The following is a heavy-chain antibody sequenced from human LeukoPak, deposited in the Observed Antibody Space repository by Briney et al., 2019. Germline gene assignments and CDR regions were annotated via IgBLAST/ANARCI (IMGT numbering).Heavy chain of an antibody. CDR2: IYYSGST. J-gene: IGHJ4*02. Sequence: SETLSLTCTVSGGSISSGGYYWSWIRQHPGKGLEWIGYIYYSGSTYYNPSLKSRVTISVDTSKNQFSLKLSSVTAADTAVYYCARGPLRYSSGWFPDYWGQGTLVTVSS. V-gene: IGHV4-31*03. CDR1: GGSISSGGYY. CDR3: ARGPLRYSSGWFPDY. D-gene: IGHD6-19*01.